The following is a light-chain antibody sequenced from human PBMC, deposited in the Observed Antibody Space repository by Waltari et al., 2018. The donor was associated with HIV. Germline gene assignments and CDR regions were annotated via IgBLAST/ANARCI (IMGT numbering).Light chain of an antibody. V-gene: IGLV2-11*01. CDR3: CSYAGSYTYV. CDR1: SSDVGGYNY. CDR2: DVS. J-gene: IGLJ1*01. Sequence: QSALTQPRSVSGSPGQPVTISCTGTSSDVGGYNYSSWYQQHPGKAPKLVIYDVSKRPSGVPDRFSGSKSANTASLTISGLQAEDEADYYCCSYAGSYTYVFGTGTKVTVL.